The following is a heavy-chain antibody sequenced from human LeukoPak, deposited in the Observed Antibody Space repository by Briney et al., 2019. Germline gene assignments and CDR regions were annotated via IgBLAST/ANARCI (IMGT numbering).Heavy chain of an antibody. V-gene: IGHV3-48*01. CDR2: ISGTGTTI. Sequence: GGSLRLSCAASGFTFSSYSMNWVRQAPGKGLEWVSYISGTGTTIYYADSVRGRFTISRDNAKNSLYLQMNSLRAEDSAAYYCARDLGRFGELSLEYWGQGTLVTVSS. CDR3: ARDLGRFGELSLEY. D-gene: IGHD3-10*01. CDR1: GFTFSSYS. J-gene: IGHJ4*02.